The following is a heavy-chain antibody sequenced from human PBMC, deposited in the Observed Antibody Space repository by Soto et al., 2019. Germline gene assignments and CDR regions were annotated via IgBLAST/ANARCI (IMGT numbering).Heavy chain of an antibody. V-gene: IGHV3-15*01. CDR3: TTEMRHSNGWYGAFDV. CDR1: GLTVNDAW. D-gene: IGHD6-19*01. CDR2: IKKKADGGTS. J-gene: IGHJ3*01. Sequence: GCSLRLSCSVSGLTVNDAWMDWVRQAPGKGLEWVGRIKKKADGGTSDYPGPLKGRFTISRDDSKNTLYLQMDNLDTEDTAVYYCTTEMRHSNGWYGAFDVWGQGTMVTVSS.